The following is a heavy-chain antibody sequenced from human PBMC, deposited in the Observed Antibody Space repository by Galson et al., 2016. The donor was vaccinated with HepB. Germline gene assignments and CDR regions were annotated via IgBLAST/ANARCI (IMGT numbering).Heavy chain of an antibody. D-gene: IGHD5-18*01. CDR3: AKDPAAMVPYWYFDL. J-gene: IGHJ2*01. V-gene: IGHV3-23*01. Sequence: SLRLSCAASGFTFNNYAMIWVRQAPGKGLEWVSTISASGGSTCYADSVKGRFTISRDNSKNTVYLQMNSLRVEDTAVYYCAKDPAAMVPYWYFDLWGRGTLVTVSS. CDR2: ISASGGST. CDR1: GFTFNNYA.